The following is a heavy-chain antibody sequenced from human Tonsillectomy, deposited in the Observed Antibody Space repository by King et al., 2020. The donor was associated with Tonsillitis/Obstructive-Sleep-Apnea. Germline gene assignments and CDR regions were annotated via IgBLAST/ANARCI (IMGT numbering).Heavy chain of an antibody. Sequence: VQLVESGGGLVQPGGSLRLSCAASGFTFSNYAMSWVRQAPGKGLQWVSTISGSGGSTYYADSVKGRFTISRATSKNTLYLQMNRLRAEDTAVYYCAKRGGIRYFDYWGQGTLVTVSS. V-gene: IGHV3-23*04. CDR2: ISGSGGST. D-gene: IGHD3-9*01. CDR3: AKRGGIRYFDY. J-gene: IGHJ4*02. CDR1: GFTFSNYA.